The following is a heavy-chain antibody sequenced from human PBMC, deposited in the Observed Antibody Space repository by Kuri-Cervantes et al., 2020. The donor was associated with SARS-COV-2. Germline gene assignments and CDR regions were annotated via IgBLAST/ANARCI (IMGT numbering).Heavy chain of an antibody. Sequence: TVKVSCRTSGFTFTGSTIQWVRQARGQGLEWIGWIVVGSGDTSYAQEFQDRVTITRDMSTATAYMELRTLRSEDTAVYFCSLDAFDYWGQGTLVTVSS. J-gene: IGHJ4*02. CDR2: IVVGSGDT. D-gene: IGHD2-8*01. V-gene: IGHV1-58*02. CDR3: SLDAFDY. CDR1: GFTFTGST.